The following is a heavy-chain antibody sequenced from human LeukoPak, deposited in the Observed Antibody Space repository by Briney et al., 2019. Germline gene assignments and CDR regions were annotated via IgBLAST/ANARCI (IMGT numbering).Heavy chain of an antibody. CDR3: VRDRGYSTFDY. J-gene: IGHJ4*02. Sequence: GGALILSCAGPVFPFSNYWMAWVRQAPGKGLEWVANMKEDGGEINYVDSVKGRFTISRDNAKNSLDLQMNSLRVDDTAVYYCVRDRGYSTFDYWGQGTLVIVSS. D-gene: IGHD4-23*01. CDR1: VFPFSNYW. CDR2: MKEDGGEI. V-gene: IGHV3-7*01.